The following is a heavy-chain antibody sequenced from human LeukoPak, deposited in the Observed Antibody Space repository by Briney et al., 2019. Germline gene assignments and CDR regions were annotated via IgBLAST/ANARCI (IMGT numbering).Heavy chain of an antibody. J-gene: IGHJ4*02. V-gene: IGHV3-33*06. D-gene: IGHD1-14*01. Sequence: GGSLRLSCAVSGFTFSSYDMYWVRQAPGKGLEWVAIIWYDGTKKYYGDSVKGRFTISRDNSENTLYLQMNSLRAEDTALYYCAKPGEPSNYFFDYWGQGALVTVSS. CDR1: GFTFSSYD. CDR2: IWYDGTKK. CDR3: AKPGEPSNYFFDY.